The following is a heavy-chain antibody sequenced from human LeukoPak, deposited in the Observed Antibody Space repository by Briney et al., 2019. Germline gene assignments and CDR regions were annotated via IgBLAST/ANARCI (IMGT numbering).Heavy chain of an antibody. J-gene: IGHJ4*02. V-gene: IGHV3-23*01. CDR1: GFTFSSYA. D-gene: IGHD1-1*01. Sequence: GGSRRLSCAASGFTFSSYAMSWVRQAPGEGLEWVSGIGGSGGTTYYADSVKGRFTISRDNSKNTLYLQINTLRPEDTAMYYCARGQLGTFDYWGQGTLVTVAS. CDR3: ARGQLGTFDY. CDR2: IGGSGGTT.